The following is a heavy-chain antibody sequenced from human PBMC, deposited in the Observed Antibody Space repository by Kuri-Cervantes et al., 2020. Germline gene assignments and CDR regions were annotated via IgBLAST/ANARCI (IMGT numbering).Heavy chain of an antibody. CDR2: IIPIFGTA. J-gene: IGHJ6*02. CDR3: ARVCSGGSCSPYYFYGMDV. Sequence: SVKVSCKASGGTFSSYAISWVRQAPGQGLEWMGGIIPIFGTANYAQKFQGRVTITADESTSTAYMELSSLRSEDTAVYYCARVCSGGSCSPYYFYGMDVWGQGTTVTVSS. V-gene: IGHV1-69*13. CDR1: GGTFSSYA. D-gene: IGHD2-15*01.